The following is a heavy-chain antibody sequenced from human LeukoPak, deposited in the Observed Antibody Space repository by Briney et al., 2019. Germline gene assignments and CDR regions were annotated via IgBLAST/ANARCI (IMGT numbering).Heavy chain of an antibody. CDR1: GFTFSSYN. Sequence: GGSLRLSCAASGFTFSSYNMNWVRQAPGKGPEWVSSISSSSTYIYYADSVKGRFTISRDNAKKSLHLQMNSLRAEDTAVYYCARDPFGDYWGQGTLVTVSS. D-gene: IGHD3-10*01. V-gene: IGHV3-21*04. CDR2: ISSSSTYI. J-gene: IGHJ4*02. CDR3: ARDPFGDY.